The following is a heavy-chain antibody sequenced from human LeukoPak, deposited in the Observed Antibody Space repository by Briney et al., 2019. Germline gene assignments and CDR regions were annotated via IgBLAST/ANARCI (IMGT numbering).Heavy chain of an antibody. D-gene: IGHD2-2*01. Sequence: GGSLRLSCAASGFTFNNYGMHWVRQAPGKGLEWVAFIRYDGSNKYYADSVKGRFTISRDNSKNTLYLQMNSLRAEDTAVYYCAKDGPPYQLLRLGWFDPWGQGTLVTVSS. J-gene: IGHJ5*02. V-gene: IGHV3-30*02. CDR3: AKDGPPYQLLRLGWFDP. CDR2: IRYDGSNK. CDR1: GFTFNNYG.